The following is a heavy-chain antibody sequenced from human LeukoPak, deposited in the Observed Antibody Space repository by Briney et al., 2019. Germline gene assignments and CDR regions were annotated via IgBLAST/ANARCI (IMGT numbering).Heavy chain of an antibody. J-gene: IGHJ6*03. CDR1: GGSISSYY. CDR2: IYYSGST. Sequence: KPSETLSLTCTVSGGSISSYYWSWIRQPPGKGLEWIGYIYYSGSTNYNPSLKSRVTISVDTSKNQFSLKLSSVTAADTAVYYCARNSPGYYGSGSYYLRYYYYMDVWGKGTTVTVSS. V-gene: IGHV4-59*01. CDR3: ARNSPGYYGSGSYYLRYYYYMDV. D-gene: IGHD3-10*01.